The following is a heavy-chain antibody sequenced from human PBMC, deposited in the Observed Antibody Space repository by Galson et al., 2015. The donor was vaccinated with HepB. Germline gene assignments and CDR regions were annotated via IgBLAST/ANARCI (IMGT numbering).Heavy chain of an antibody. CDR1: GFTFSSYW. CDR3: ARVGDDSSGFPPPPLDY. Sequence: SLRLSCAASGFTFSSYWMSWVRQAPGKGLEWVANIKQDGSEKYYVDSVKGRFTISRDNAKNSLYLQMNSLRAEDTAVYYCARVGDDSSGFPPPPLDYWGQGTLVTVSS. CDR2: IKQDGSEK. D-gene: IGHD3-22*01. V-gene: IGHV3-7*03. J-gene: IGHJ4*02.